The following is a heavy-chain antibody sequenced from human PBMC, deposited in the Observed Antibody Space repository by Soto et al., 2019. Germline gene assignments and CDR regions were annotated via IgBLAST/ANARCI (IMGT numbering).Heavy chain of an antibody. CDR3: AKDLGHGGRGAFDI. D-gene: IGHD7-27*01. CDR1: GFTFSSYG. V-gene: IGHV3-30*18. Sequence: GGSLRLSCAASGFTFSSYGMHWVRQAPGKGLEWVALISYDGSNKYYADSVKGRYTISRDNSKNTLYLQMNSLRTEDTAVYYCAKDLGHGGRGAFDIWGQGTMVTVSS. J-gene: IGHJ3*02. CDR2: ISYDGSNK.